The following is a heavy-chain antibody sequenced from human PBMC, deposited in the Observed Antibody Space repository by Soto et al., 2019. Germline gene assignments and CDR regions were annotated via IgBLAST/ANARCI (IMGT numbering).Heavy chain of an antibody. V-gene: IGHV2-5*02. J-gene: IGHJ4*02. Sequence: QITLNESGPTVVRPTETLTLTCRFSGFSLTTSGVGVGWIHQSPGKVPEWLALIYWDDDKRYSASLKSRLTITKDTSKNQVVLTVSDLDPTDTATYYCAHRVLRTVFGLVTTTAIYFDFWGQGTPVAVSS. D-gene: IGHD3-3*01. CDR2: IYWDDDK. CDR3: AHRVLRTVFGLVTTTAIYFDF. CDR1: GFSLTTSGVG.